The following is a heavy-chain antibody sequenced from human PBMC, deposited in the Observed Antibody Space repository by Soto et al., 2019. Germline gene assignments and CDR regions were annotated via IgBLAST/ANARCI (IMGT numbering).Heavy chain of an antibody. D-gene: IGHD3-3*01. CDR2: INAGNGNT. V-gene: IGHV1-3*01. CDR3: ARDENYDFWSGYYGNFDY. Sequence: ASVKVSCKASGYTFTSYAMHWVRQAPGQRLEWMGWINAGNGNTKYSQKFQGRVTITRDTSASTAYMELSSLRSEDTAVYYFARDENYDFWSGYYGNFDYWGQGTLVTVSS. J-gene: IGHJ4*02. CDR1: GYTFTSYA.